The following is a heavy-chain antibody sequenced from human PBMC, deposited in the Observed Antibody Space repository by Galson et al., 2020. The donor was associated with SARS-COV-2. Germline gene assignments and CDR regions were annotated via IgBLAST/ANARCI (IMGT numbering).Heavy chain of an antibody. V-gene: IGHV3-21*01. D-gene: IGHD2-2*01. J-gene: IGHJ5*02. CDR3: ARTPLGYCSTTSCHYPFDP. CDR2: ISHRSSYI. CDR1: GFTFSDYT. Sequence: GESLKISCAASGFTFSDYTMNWVRQAPGKGLEWVSSISHRSSYIFYADSVKGRFTISSDNAKNSLFLQVDSLTVEDTAVYYCARTPLGYCSTTSCHYPFDPWGQGTLVTVSS.